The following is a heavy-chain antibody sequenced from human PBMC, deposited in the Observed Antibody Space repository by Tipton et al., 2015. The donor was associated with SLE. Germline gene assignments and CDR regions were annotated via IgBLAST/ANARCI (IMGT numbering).Heavy chain of an antibody. Sequence: TLSLTCTVSGGSIPSSSYYWVWIRQPPGKGLGWIGGIYSSGYTYYNPSLKSRISISVDTSKSQFSLKLNPVTAADTAVYYCATPGYFGSGSSVAYWGQGTLVAVSS. CDR1: GGSIPSSSYY. CDR3: ATPGYFGSGSSVAY. D-gene: IGHD3-10*01. CDR2: IYSSGYT. V-gene: IGHV4-39*07. J-gene: IGHJ4*02.